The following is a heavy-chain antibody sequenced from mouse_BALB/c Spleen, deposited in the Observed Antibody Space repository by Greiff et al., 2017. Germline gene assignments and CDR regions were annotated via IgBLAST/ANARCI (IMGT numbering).Heavy chain of an antibody. Sequence: DVKLQESGPGLVKPSQTVSLTCTVTGISITTGNYRWSWIRQFPGNKLEWIGYIYYSGTITYNPSLTSRTTITRDTSKNQFFLEMNSLTAEDTATYYCARGSSYYAMDYWGQGTSVTGSS. J-gene: IGHJ4*01. V-gene: IGHV3-5*02. CDR1: GISITTGNYR. D-gene: IGHD1-1*01. CDR3: ARGSSYYAMDY. CDR2: IYYSGTI.